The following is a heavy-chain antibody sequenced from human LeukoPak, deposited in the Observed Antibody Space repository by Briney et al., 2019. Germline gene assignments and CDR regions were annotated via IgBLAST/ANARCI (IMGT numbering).Heavy chain of an antibody. CDR3: ARDVANVMITFGGVIGRYFDY. Sequence: ASVKASCKASGYTFTSYGISWVRQAPGQGLEWMGWISAYNGNTNYAQKLQGRVTMTADTSTSTAYMELRSLRSDDTAVDYCARDVANVMITFGGVIGRYFDYWGQGTLVTVSS. V-gene: IGHV1-18*01. CDR2: ISAYNGNT. CDR1: GYTFTSYG. J-gene: IGHJ4*02. D-gene: IGHD3-16*02.